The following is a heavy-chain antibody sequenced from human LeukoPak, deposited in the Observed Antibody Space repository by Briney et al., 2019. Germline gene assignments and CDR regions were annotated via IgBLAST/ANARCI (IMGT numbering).Heavy chain of an antibody. Sequence: PSETLSLTCTVSGGSISSYYWSWIRQPPGKGPEWIGYIYYSGSTNYNPSLKSRVTISVDTSKNQFSLKLSSVTAADTAVYYCAREPGFGESQEFDYWGQGTLVTVSS. CDR3: AREPGFGESQEFDY. CDR2: IYYSGST. D-gene: IGHD3-10*01. V-gene: IGHV4-59*01. CDR1: GGSISSYY. J-gene: IGHJ4*02.